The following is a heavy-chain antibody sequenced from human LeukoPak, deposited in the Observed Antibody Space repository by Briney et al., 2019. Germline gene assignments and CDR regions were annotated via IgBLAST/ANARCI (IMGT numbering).Heavy chain of an antibody. V-gene: IGHV3-30-3*01. Sequence: PGGSLRLSCAASGFTFSSYAMHWVRQAPGKGLEWVAVISYDGSNKYYADSVKGRFTISRDNSKNTLYLQMNSLRAEDTAVYYCATSREQLIRYYYYGMDVWGQGTTVTVSS. CDR1: GFTFSSYA. CDR3: ATSREQLIRYYYYGMDV. D-gene: IGHD6-13*01. J-gene: IGHJ6*02. CDR2: ISYDGSNK.